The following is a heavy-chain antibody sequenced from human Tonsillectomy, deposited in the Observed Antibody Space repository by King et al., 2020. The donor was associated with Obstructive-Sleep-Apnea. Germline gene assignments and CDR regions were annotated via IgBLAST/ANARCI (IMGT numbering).Heavy chain of an antibody. V-gene: IGHV4-59*12. CDR2: IYYSGST. J-gene: IGHJ4*02. CDR1: GGSIKPYY. CDR3: ARGGSGYDNLVY. Sequence: VQLQESGPGLVKPSGTLSLICSVSGGSIKPYYWSWLRQPPGKGPAWIGNIYYSGSTNYNPSLKSRVTISVDTSKNQFSLKLNSVTAADTAVYFCARGGSGYDNLVYWGQGTLVTVSS. D-gene: IGHD5-12*01.